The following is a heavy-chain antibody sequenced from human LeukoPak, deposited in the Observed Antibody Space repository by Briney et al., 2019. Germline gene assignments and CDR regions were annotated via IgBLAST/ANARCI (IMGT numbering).Heavy chain of an antibody. CDR1: GFTFSSDW. J-gene: IGHJ1*01. CDR3: ARGGGGHYYDSSGYYYFGYFQH. V-gene: IGHV3-7*01. Sequence: QPGGSLRLSCAASGFTFSSDWMSWVRQAPGKGLEWVANIKQDGSEKYYVDSVKGRFTISRDNAKNSLYLQMNSLRAEDTAVYYCARGGGGHYYDSSGYYYFGYFQHWGQGTLVTVSS. CDR2: IKQDGSEK. D-gene: IGHD3-22*01.